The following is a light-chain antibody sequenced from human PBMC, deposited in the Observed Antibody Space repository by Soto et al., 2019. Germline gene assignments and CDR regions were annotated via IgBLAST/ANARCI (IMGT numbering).Light chain of an antibody. V-gene: IGLV2-11*01. Sequence: QSVLTQPRSVSGSPGQSVTISCTGTSSDVGGYSYVSWYQQHPGKAPKLMIFAVNKRPSGVPDRFSGSKSGNTASLTISGLQAEDEADYYCCLYAVTFYVFGTGTKVTVL. CDR1: SSDVGGYSY. J-gene: IGLJ1*01. CDR3: CLYAVTFYV. CDR2: AVN.